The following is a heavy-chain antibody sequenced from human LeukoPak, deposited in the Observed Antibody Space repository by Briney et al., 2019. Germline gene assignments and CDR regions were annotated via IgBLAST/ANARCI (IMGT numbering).Heavy chain of an antibody. CDR1: GFTFSSYG. D-gene: IGHD3-22*01. Sequence: LRLSCAASGFTFSSYGMHWVRQAPGKGLEWVAVISYDGSNKYYADSVKGRFTISRDNCKNTLYLQMNSLRAEDTAVYYCVRYYYDSSGSTYYYYGMDVWGQGTTVTVSS. J-gene: IGHJ6*02. CDR2: ISYDGSNK. V-gene: IGHV3-30*03. CDR3: VRYYYDSSGSTYYYYGMDV.